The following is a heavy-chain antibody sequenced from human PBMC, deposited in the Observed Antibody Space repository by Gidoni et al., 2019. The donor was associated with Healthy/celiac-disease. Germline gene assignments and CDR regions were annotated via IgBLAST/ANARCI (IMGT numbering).Heavy chain of an antibody. V-gene: IGHV3-9*01. Sequence: EVQLVESGGGLVQPGRSLRLSCAASGFTFDDYAMHWVRQAPGKGLEWVSGISWNSGSIGYADSVKGRFTISRDNAKNSLYLQMNSLRAEDTALYYCAKDRYSGSYLGWFDPWGQGTLVTVSS. D-gene: IGHD1-26*01. CDR3: AKDRYSGSYLGWFDP. CDR1: GFTFDDYA. CDR2: ISWNSGSI. J-gene: IGHJ5*02.